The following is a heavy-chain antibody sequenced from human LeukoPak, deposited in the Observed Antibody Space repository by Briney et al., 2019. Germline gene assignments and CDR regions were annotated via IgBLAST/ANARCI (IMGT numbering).Heavy chain of an antibody. Sequence: GGSLRLSCAVSGLTFNNYAMSWVRQAPGKGLEWVSAISKSGDHTYYAASAKGRFTIYRDNSKKTQYLQMNSLRAEDTAVYYCATSWGPDTSAFRWGRDGMDVWGQGTTVIVS. J-gene: IGHJ6*02. CDR1: GLTFNNYA. CDR2: ISKSGDHT. V-gene: IGHV3-23*01. D-gene: IGHD3-16*01. CDR3: ATSWGPDTSAFRWGRDGMDV.